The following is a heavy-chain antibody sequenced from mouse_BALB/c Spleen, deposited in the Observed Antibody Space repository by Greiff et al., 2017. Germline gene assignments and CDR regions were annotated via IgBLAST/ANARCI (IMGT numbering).Heavy chain of an antibody. Sequence: EVMLVESGGGLVKPGGSLKLSCAASGFAFSSYDMSWVRQTPEKRLEWVAYISSGGGSTYYPDTVKGRFTISRDNAKNTLYLQMSSLKSEDTAMYYCARVTPSYAMDYWGQGTSVTVSS. CDR1: GFAFSSYD. CDR2: ISSGGGST. CDR3: ARVTPSYAMDY. J-gene: IGHJ4*01. D-gene: IGHD2-3*01. V-gene: IGHV5-12-1*01.